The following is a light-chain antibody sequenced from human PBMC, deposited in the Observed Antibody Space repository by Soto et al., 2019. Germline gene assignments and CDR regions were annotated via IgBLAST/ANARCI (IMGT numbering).Light chain of an antibody. CDR2: DVS. V-gene: IGLV2-11*01. CDR3: CSYAGSYTFGV. CDR1: SSDVGGYNY. J-gene: IGLJ1*01. Sequence: QSALTQPRLVSGSPGQSVTISCTGTSSDVGGYNYVSWYQQHPGKAPKLMIYDVSKRPSGVPDRFSGSKSGNTASLTISGLQAEDEADYYCCSYAGSYTFGVFGTGTKVTVL.